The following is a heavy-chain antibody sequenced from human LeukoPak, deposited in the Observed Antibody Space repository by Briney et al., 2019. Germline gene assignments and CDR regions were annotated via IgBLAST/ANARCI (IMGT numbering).Heavy chain of an antibody. V-gene: IGHV1-18*01. J-gene: IGHJ6*03. CDR1: GYTFTHYG. CDR3: ARQWLEWKDKWYSHYYMDV. CDR2: VSAYNGNT. D-gene: IGHD6-19*01. Sequence: ASVKVSCKASGYTFTHYGISWVRKAPGQGLEWMGWVSAYNGNTDYAQKFQGSVTMTTDRSATTAYMELSRWTSDGTAVYYCARQWLEWKDKWYSHYYMDVGGKGTTVTVSS.